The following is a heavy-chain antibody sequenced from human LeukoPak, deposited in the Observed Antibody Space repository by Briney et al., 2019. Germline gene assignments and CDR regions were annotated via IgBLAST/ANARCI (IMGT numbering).Heavy chain of an antibody. CDR3: ARHAGIAVAGFFDY. D-gene: IGHD6-19*01. J-gene: IGHJ4*02. V-gene: IGHV4-39*01. CDR1: GGSISGSSYY. Sequence: SETLSLTCTVSGGSISGSSYYWGWIRQPPGKGLEWIGSIYYSGSTYYNPSLKSRVTISVDTSKNQFSLKLSSVTAADTAVYYCARHAGIAVAGFFDYWGQGTLVTVSS. CDR2: IYYSGST.